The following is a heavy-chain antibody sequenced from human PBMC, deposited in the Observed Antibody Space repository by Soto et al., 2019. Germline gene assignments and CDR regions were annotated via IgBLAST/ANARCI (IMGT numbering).Heavy chain of an antibody. CDR2: ISAYNGNT. D-gene: IGHD3-10*01. V-gene: IGHV1-18*01. CDR1: GYTMTSYG. CDR3: ARVYGYARSITMVRGVIPYYFDY. Sequence: GASVKVSCKASGYTMTSYGISWVRRAPGQGLEWMGWISAYNGNTNYAQKLQGRVTMTTDTSTSTAYMELRSLRSDDTAVYYCARVYGYARSITMVRGVIPYYFDYWGQGTLVTVSS. J-gene: IGHJ4*02.